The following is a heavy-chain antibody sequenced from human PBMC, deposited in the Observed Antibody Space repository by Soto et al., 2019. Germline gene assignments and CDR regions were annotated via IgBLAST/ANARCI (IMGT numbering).Heavy chain of an antibody. D-gene: IGHD1-7*01. V-gene: IGHV3-23*01. J-gene: IGHJ4*02. CDR3: AKNQERELPRVIDF. Sequence: GGSLRLSCAASGFTFSSYAMSWVRQAPGKGLEWVSAISGSGGSTYYADSVKGRFTISRDRSKNTLYLQMSSLRAEDTALYYCAKNQERELPRVIDFWGQGTLVTVSS. CDR2: ISGSGGST. CDR1: GFTFSSYA.